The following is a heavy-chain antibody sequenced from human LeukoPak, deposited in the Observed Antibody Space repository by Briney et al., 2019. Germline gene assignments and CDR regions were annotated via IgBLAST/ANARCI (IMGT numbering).Heavy chain of an antibody. J-gene: IGHJ3*02. Sequence: WASVKVSCKASGYTFTIYGLNWVRQAPGQGLEWMGWISAYSGNTNYAQNLQDRVTMTTDTSTSTAYMELTNLRSDDTAVYYCARGEFPLDAFDIWGQGTMVTVSS. V-gene: IGHV1-18*01. CDR3: ARGEFPLDAFDI. CDR1: GYTFTIYG. D-gene: IGHD3-10*01. CDR2: ISAYSGNT.